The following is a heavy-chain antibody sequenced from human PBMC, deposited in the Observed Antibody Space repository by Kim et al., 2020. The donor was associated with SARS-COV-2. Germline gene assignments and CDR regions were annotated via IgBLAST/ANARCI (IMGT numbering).Heavy chain of an antibody. J-gene: IGHJ5*02. CDR3: ARAKIPRITMVRGVPHNWFDP. V-gene: IGHV3-11*05. D-gene: IGHD3-10*01. CDR2: ISSSSSYT. CDR1: GFTFSDYY. Sequence: GGSLRLSCAASGFTFSDYYMSWIRQAPGKGLEWVSYISSSSSYTNYADSVKGRFTISRDNAKNSLYLQMNSLRAEDTAVYYCARAKIPRITMVRGVPHNWFDPWGQGTLVTVSS.